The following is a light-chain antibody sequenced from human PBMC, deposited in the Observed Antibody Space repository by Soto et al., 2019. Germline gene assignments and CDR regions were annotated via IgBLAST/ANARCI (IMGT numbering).Light chain of an antibody. Sequence: ENVMTQSPATLSVSPGERATLSCRASQSVSNNLAWYLQKPGQAPRLLIYDASTRATGITARFSGSGAGTDFTLTVSSLQSEDFAIYYCQQYSTWPYSFGQGTKLEI. J-gene: IGKJ2*03. V-gene: IGKV3-15*01. CDR2: DAS. CDR1: QSVSNN. CDR3: QQYSTWPYS.